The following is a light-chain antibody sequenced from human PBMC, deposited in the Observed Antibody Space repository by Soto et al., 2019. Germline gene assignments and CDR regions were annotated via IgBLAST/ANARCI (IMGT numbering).Light chain of an antibody. CDR3: QQRSNWLLT. Sequence: EIVLTQSPATLSLSPGERATLSCRASQSVSSYLAWYQQKPGQAPRLLIYDASNRATGIPARFSGSGSATDFTLTISSLEPEDFAVYYCQQRSNWLLTFGGGTKVEIK. J-gene: IGKJ4*01. CDR1: QSVSSY. V-gene: IGKV3-11*01. CDR2: DAS.